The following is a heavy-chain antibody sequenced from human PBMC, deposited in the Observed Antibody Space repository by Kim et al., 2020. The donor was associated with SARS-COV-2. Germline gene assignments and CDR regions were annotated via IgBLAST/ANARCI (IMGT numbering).Heavy chain of an antibody. Sequence: GGSLRLSCAASGFTFSSYAMHWVRQAPGKGLEWVAVISYDGSNKYYADSVKGRFTISRDNSKNTLYLQMNSLRAEDTAVYYCARMGGDGSFDYWGQGTLVTVSS. CDR2: ISYDGSNK. V-gene: IGHV3-30-3*01. D-gene: IGHD3-16*01. CDR1: GFTFSSYA. J-gene: IGHJ4*02. CDR3: ARMGGDGSFDY.